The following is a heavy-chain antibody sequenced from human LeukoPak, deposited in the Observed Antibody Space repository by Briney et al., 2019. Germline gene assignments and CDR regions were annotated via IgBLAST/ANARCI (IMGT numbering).Heavy chain of an antibody. CDR2: IGPTGSDR. CDR3: ATETNGRHYDY. V-gene: IGHV3-21*06. CDR1: GLTFSTSG. D-gene: IGHD1-14*01. J-gene: IGHJ4*02. Sequence: GGSLRLSCTASGLTFSTSGFNWVRQAPGKGLAWVASIGPTGSDRYHADSIKGRFTISRDNANHFLYLQMNSLRAEDTAVYYCATETNGRHYDYWGQGTLLTVSS.